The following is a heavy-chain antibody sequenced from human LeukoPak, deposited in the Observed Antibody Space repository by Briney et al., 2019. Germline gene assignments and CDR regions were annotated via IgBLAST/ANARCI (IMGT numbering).Heavy chain of an antibody. CDR3: TRGPGIAAAGLFDY. V-gene: IGHV3-33*01. CDR2: IWYDGSNK. D-gene: IGHD6-13*01. CDR1: GFTFSSYG. Sequence: GGSLRLSCAASGFTFSSYGMHWVRQAPGKGLEWVAVIWYDGSNKYYADSVKGRFTISRDNSKNTLYLQMNSLRAEDTAVYYCTRGPGIAAAGLFDYWGQGTLVTVSS. J-gene: IGHJ4*02.